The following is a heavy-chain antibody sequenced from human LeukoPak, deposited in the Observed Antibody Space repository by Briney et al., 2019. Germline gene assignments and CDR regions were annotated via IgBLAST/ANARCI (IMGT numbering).Heavy chain of an antibody. CDR2: INPSGGNT. CDR1: GYTFTSYY. CDR3: ARGNGSLDY. D-gene: IGHD3-10*01. J-gene: IGHJ4*02. Sequence: ASVKVSCKASGYTFTSYYLHWVRQAPGRGLEWMGIINPSGGNTNYAQKFQGRVTMTRDTSTSTVYMELSSLRSEDTAVYYCARGNGSLDYWGQGTLVTVSS. V-gene: IGHV1-46*01.